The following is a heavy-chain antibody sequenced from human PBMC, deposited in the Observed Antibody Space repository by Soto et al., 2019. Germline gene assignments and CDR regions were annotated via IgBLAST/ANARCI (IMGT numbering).Heavy chain of an antibody. V-gene: IGHV1-69*06. CDR2: IIPFFGTA. D-gene: IGHD3-22*01. CDR1: GGTFSSYA. J-gene: IGHJ3*02. Sequence: QVQLVQSGAEVKKPGSSVKVSCKASGGTFSSYAISWVRQAPGQGLAWMGGIIPFFGTANYAQKFQGRVTITADKSPSTDYMEMSSLRSEDTAVYYCARGDSRGLRNLGAFDIWGQGTMVTVSS. CDR3: ARGDSRGLRNLGAFDI.